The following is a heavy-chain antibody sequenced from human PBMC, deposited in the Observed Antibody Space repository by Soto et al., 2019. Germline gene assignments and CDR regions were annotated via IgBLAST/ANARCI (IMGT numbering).Heavy chain of an antibody. CDR3: ARDLHRYSVVDY. CDR2: ISSRSETI. J-gene: IGHJ4*01. D-gene: IGHD4-4*01. V-gene: IGHV3-48*02. CDR1: GFTFVSYS. Sequence: GGSLRLSCATSGFTFVSYSMNWVRQSPGQGLEWLSYISSRSETIYYADSVKGRFTVSRDNSRDSLYLQMNNLRDEDTAVYYCARDLHRYSVVDYWAHGVRVTVSS.